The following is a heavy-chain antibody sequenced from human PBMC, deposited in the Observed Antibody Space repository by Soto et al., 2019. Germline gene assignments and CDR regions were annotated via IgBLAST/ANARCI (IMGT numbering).Heavy chain of an antibody. V-gene: IGHV4-39*01. CDR1: GGSISTPNYY. CDR3: ARRYTGSYYDY. J-gene: IGHJ4*02. D-gene: IGHD1-26*01. CDR2: IYYSGST. Sequence: QLQLQESGPGLVKPSETLSLTCTVSGGSISTPNYYWGWIRQPPGKGLEWIGSIYYSGSTYYNPSLKSRVPISVDTSRTQFSLRLTSVTAADTAVYYCARRYTGSYYDYWGQGTLVTVSS.